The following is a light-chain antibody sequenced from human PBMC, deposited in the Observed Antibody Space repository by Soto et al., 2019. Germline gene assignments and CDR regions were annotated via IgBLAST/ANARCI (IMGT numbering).Light chain of an antibody. CDR1: QSVSSN. J-gene: IGKJ2*01. Sequence: EVVMTQSPATVSVSPGERATLSCRASQSVSSNLAWYQQKPGQAPRLLIYGASTRATGTPARFSGSGSGTEFTLTIRSLQSEDFAVYYCQQYNSWPPYTFGQGTKLEIK. V-gene: IGKV3-15*01. CDR3: QQYNSWPPYT. CDR2: GAS.